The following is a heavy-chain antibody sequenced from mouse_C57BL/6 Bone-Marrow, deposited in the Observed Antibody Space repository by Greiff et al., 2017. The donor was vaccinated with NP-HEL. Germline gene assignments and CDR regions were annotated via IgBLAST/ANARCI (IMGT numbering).Heavy chain of an antibody. CDR2: INPGSGGT. V-gene: IGHV1-54*01. D-gene: IGHD2-3*01. J-gene: IGHJ3*01. CDR1: GYAFTNYL. Sequence: QVQLKQSGAELVRPGTSVKVSCKASGYAFTNYLIEWVKQRPGQGLEWIGVINPGSGGTNYNEKFKGKATLTADKSSSTAYMQLSGLTSEDSAVYFCAIRWSGIAYWGQGTLVTVSA. CDR3: AIRWSGIAY.